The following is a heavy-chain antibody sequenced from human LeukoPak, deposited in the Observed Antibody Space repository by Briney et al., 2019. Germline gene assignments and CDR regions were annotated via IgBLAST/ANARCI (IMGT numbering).Heavy chain of an antibody. J-gene: IGHJ1*01. Sequence: GASVKVSCKASGYTFTSYDINWVRQATGQGLEWMGWMNPNIGKTYYAQKFQGRVTITRNTSISTAYMELSSLRSEDTAVYYCARTVSTPLGSYFQHWGQGTLVTVSS. CDR3: ARTVSTPLGSYFQH. V-gene: IGHV1-8*03. CDR1: GYTFTSYD. D-gene: IGHD7-27*01. CDR2: MNPNIGKT.